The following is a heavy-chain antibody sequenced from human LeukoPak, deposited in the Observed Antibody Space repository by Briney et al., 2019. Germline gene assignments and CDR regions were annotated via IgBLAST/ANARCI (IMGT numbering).Heavy chain of an antibody. Sequence: SETLSLTCTVSGGSFSSGSYYWSWIRQPPGKGLEWIGYIYYSGSTNYNPSLKSRVTISVDTSKNQFSLKLSSVTAADTAVYYCARGSYENIDYWGQGTLVTVSS. CDR1: GGSFSSGSYY. V-gene: IGHV4-61*01. CDR3: ARGSYENIDY. CDR2: IYYSGST. J-gene: IGHJ4*02. D-gene: IGHD1-26*01.